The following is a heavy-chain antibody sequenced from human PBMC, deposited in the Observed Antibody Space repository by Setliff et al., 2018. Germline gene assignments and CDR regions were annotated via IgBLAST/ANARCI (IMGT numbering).Heavy chain of an antibody. CDR2: IQKSGGT. CDR1: GVSISSYY. V-gene: IGHV4-59*01. D-gene: IGHD3-3*01. Sequence: LPCNVSGVSISSYYWSWIRQPPGKGLESIGYIQKSGGTNYNPALKSRVTISVDTSTNQFSLKLRSVTAADTAVYYCARLSWNGLRYYGLDVWGQGTTVTVSS. CDR3: ARLSWNGLRYYGLDV. J-gene: IGHJ6*02.